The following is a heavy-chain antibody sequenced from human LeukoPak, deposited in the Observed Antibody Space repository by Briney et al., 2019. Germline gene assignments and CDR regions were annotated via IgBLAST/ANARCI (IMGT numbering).Heavy chain of an antibody. CDR3: AKDRASLPKSRYQLLPFDY. CDR1: GFTFSSYG. CDR2: IRYDGSNK. V-gene: IGHV3-30*02. Sequence: PGGSLRLSCGASGFTFSSYGMHWVRQAPGKGLEWVAFIRYDGSNKYYADSVKGRFTISRDNSKNTLYLQMNSLRAEDTAVYYCAKDRASLPKSRYQLLPFDYWGQGTLVTVSS. J-gene: IGHJ4*02. D-gene: IGHD2-2*01.